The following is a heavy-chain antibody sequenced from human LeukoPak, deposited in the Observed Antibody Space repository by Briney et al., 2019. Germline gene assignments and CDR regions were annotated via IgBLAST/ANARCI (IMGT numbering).Heavy chain of an antibody. D-gene: IGHD3-10*01. J-gene: IGHJ6*03. Sequence: GGSLRLSCAASGFTLSSYALSWVRQAPGKGLEWVSSISASGGSTNYADSVKGRFTISRDNSKNTVYLQMNSLRAEDTAVYYCAKVMKGSERLTMVRGVIIKTAGLYYMDVWGKGTTVTVSS. CDR2: ISASGGST. CDR3: AKVMKGSERLTMVRGVIIKTAGLYYMDV. V-gene: IGHV3-23*01. CDR1: GFTLSSYA.